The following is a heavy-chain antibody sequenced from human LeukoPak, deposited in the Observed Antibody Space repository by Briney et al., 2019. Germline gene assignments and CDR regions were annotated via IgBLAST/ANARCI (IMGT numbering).Heavy chain of an antibody. Sequence: SETLSLTCAVYGGSFSGYYWSWIRQPPGKGLEWIGEINHSGSTNYNPSLKSRVTISVGTSKNQFSLKLSSVTAADTAVYYCAVWGYCSSTSCFGGFDPWGQGTLVTVSS. J-gene: IGHJ5*02. CDR2: INHSGST. D-gene: IGHD2-2*01. CDR1: GGSFSGYY. CDR3: AVWGYCSSTSCFGGFDP. V-gene: IGHV4-34*01.